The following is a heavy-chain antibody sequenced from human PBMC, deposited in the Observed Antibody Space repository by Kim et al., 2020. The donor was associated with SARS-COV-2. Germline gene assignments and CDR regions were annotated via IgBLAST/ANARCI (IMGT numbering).Heavy chain of an antibody. CDR3: ARSGADARLDLMITFGGVIVGPFDY. Sequence: SETLSLTCTVSGGSISSYYWSWIRQPPGKGLEWIGYIYYSGSTNYNPSLKSRVTISVDTSKNQFSLKLSSVTAADTAVYYCARSGADARLDLMITFGGVIVGPFDYWGQGTLVTVSS. CDR1: GGSISSYY. J-gene: IGHJ4*02. V-gene: IGHV4-59*13. CDR2: IYYSGST. D-gene: IGHD3-16*02.